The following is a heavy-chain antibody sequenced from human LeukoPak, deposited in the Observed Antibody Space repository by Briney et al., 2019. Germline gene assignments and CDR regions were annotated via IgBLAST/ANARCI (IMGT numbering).Heavy chain of an antibody. CDR1: GYTFTSYG. D-gene: IGHD3-9*01. CDR2: IIPILGIA. V-gene: IGHV1-69*04. CDR3: AKDRYDILTNYFDY. J-gene: IGHJ4*02. Sequence: SVKVSCKASGYTFTSYGISWVRQAPGQGLEWMGRIIPILGIANYAQKFQGRVTITADKSTSTAYMELSSLRSEDTAVYYCAKDRYDILTNYFDYWGQGTLVTVSS.